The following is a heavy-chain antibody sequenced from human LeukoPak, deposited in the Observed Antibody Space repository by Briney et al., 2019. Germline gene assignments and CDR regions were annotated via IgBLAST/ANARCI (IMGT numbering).Heavy chain of an antibody. V-gene: IGHV3-30*04. CDR3: AKDRSDIIVVPAAIPDY. Sequence: GRSLRLSCAASGFTFSSYAMHWVRQAPGKGLEWVAVISYDGSNKYYADSVKGRFTISRDNSKNTLFLQMNSLRAEDTAVYYCAKDRSDIIVVPAAIPDYWGQGTLVTVSS. D-gene: IGHD2-2*01. CDR1: GFTFSSYA. J-gene: IGHJ4*02. CDR2: ISYDGSNK.